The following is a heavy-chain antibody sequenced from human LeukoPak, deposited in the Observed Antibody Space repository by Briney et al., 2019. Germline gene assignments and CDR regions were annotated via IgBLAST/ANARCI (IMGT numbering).Heavy chain of an antibody. D-gene: IGHD6-13*01. Sequence: SETLSLTCTVSGGSISSSSYYWAWIRQPPGKGLEGIGNIYHSGNTYYTPSLKSRVTVSVDMSKNQSSLKLNSVTAADTALYYCARAYSSSWYWNWFDPWGQGTLVTVSS. V-gene: IGHV4-39*07. CDR2: IYHSGNT. CDR3: ARAYSSSWYWNWFDP. CDR1: GGSISSSSYY. J-gene: IGHJ5*02.